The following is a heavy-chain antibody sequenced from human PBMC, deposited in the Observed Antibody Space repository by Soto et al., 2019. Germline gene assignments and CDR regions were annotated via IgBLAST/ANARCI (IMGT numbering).Heavy chain of an antibody. V-gene: IGHV1-2*04. CDR2: INPNSGGT. CDR1: GYTFTGYY. Sequence: ASVKVSFRASGYTFTGYYMHWVRQAPGQGLEWMGWINPNSGGTNYAQKFQGWVTMTRDTSISTAYMELSRLRSDDTAVYYCASSIAAAGTPYYYYYYGMDVWGQGTTVTVSS. CDR3: ASSIAAAGTPYYYYYYGMDV. D-gene: IGHD6-13*01. J-gene: IGHJ6*02.